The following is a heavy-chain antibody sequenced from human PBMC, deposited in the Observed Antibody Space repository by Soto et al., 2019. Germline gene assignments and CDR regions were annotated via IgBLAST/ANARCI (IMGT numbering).Heavy chain of an antibody. Sequence: PGVSLRLSCAASGFTFSSCAMGWVRQAPGKGLEWVSGISGNGCSTYYADSVKGRFTISRDTSKNTLYLQMDSLGAEDTAIYYCAKVVGDGNDYYGFWGQGTLVTVSS. CDR1: GFTFSSCA. CDR2: ISGNGCST. CDR3: AKVVGDGNDYYGF. V-gene: IGHV3-23*01. J-gene: IGHJ4*02. D-gene: IGHD3-22*01.